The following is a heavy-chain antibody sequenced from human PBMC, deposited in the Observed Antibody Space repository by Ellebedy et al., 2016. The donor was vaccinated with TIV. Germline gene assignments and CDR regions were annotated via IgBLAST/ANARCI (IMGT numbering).Heavy chain of an antibody. V-gene: IGHV4-39*01. CDR3: AKRRESRNYFDY. Sequence: MPSETLSLTCTVSGGSISVTSYYWDWIRQPPGKGLEWIGSIYYSGTTDYNPSLKGRVTVSADTSKNQFSLKLSSVTAADTAIYYCAKRRESRNYFDYWGHGTLVTVSS. CDR1: GGSISVTSYY. CDR2: IYYSGTT. J-gene: IGHJ4*01.